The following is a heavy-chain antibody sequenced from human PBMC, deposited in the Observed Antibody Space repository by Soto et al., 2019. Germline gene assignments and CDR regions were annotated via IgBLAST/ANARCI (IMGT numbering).Heavy chain of an antibody. Sequence: EPLSLNFAVSGGSLTSNNWWTWVRQPPGQGLEWIGEIYRTGSTNYNPSLKSRVTISLDKSENQFSLKVTSLTAADTAVYYCASRDPGTSVDYWGQGALVTVSS. CDR2: IYRTGST. CDR1: GGSLTSNNW. V-gene: IGHV4-4*02. CDR3: ASRDPGTSVDY. D-gene: IGHD1-7*01. J-gene: IGHJ4*02.